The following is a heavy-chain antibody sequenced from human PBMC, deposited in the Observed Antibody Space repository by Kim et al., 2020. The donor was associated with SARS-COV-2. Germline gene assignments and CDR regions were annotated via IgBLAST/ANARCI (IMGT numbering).Heavy chain of an antibody. D-gene: IGHD6-6*01. CDR2: INAGNGNT. J-gene: IGHJ4*02. CDR3: ARSSPRDQLVLDY. Sequence: ASVKVSCKASGYTFTNYAIHWVRQAPGQRLEWMGWINAGNGNTKYSQKFQDRVTIIRDTSASTAHMELSSLRSEDTAVYYCARSSPRDQLVLDYWGQGTLVTVSS. CDR1: GYTFTNYA. V-gene: IGHV1-3*01.